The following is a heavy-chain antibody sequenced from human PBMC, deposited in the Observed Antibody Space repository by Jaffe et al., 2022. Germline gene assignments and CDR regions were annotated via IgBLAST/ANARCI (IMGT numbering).Heavy chain of an antibody. CDR2: ISSSSSYI. V-gene: IGHV3-21*01. CDR1: GFTFSSYS. CDR3: ARDLPGIYDYGDYPVGY. Sequence: EVQLVESGGGLVKPGGSLRLSCAASGFTFSSYSMNWVRQAPGKGLEWVSSISSSSSYIYYADSVKGRFTISRDNAKNSLYLQMNSLRAEDTAVYYCARDLPGIYDYGDYPVGYWGQGTLVTVSS. J-gene: IGHJ4*02. D-gene: IGHD4-17*01.